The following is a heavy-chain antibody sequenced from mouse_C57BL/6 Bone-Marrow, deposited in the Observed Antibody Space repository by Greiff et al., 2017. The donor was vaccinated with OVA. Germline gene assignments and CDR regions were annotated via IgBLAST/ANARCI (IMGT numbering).Heavy chain of an antibody. V-gene: IGHV1-50*01. CDR1: GYTFTSYW. CDR3: ASVYYDYDDYFDY. Sequence: QVQLKQPGAELVKPGASVKLSCKASGYTFTSYWMQWVKQRPGQGLEWIEEIDPSDSYTNYNQKFKGKATLTVDTSSSTAYMQLSSLTSEDSAVYYCASVYYDYDDYFDYWGQGTTLTVSS. D-gene: IGHD2-4*01. J-gene: IGHJ2*01. CDR2: IDPSDSYT.